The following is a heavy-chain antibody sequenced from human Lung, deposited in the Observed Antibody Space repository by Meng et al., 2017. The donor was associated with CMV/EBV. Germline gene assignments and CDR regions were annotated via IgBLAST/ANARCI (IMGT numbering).Heavy chain of an antibody. J-gene: IGHJ4*02. D-gene: IGHD3-22*01. CDR2: INAGNGNT. Sequence: QVQLVQSGAEVKKPXXAXKGXCXXSGYTFTSYARHWVRQAPGQRLEWMGWINAGNGNTKYSQRFQGRVTITRDTSASTAYMELSSLRSEDTTVYYCARAGYDSSGYYPQPFDYWGQGTLVTVSS. CDR3: ARAGYDSSGYYPQPFDY. V-gene: IGHV1-3*01. CDR1: GYTFTSYA.